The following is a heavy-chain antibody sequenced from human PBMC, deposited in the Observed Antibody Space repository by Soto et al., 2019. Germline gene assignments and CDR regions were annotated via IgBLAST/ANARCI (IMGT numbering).Heavy chain of an antibody. D-gene: IGHD3-9*01. V-gene: IGHV4-59*01. CDR3: VRDYLLTGFDP. CDR2: VYYSGST. J-gene: IGHJ5*02. CDR1: GGSISNYY. Sequence: SETLSLTCTVSGGSISNYYWTWVRQPPGKGLEWIGYVYYSGSTNYNPSLESRVTISIDASKNQFSLKMKSVTAADTAVYYCVRDYLLTGFDPWGQGALVTAPQ.